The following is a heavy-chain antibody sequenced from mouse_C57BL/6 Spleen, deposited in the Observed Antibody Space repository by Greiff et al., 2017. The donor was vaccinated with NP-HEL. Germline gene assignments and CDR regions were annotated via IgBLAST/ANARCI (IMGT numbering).Heavy chain of an antibody. CDR3: ARSRDGYYVRGAMDY. J-gene: IGHJ4*01. Sequence: QVQLQQSGPELVKPGASVKISCKASGYAFSSSWMNWVKQRPGKGLEWIGRIYPGDGDTNYNGKFKGKATLTADKSSSTAYMQLSSLTSEDSAVYFCARSRDGYYVRGAMDYWGQGTSVTVSS. V-gene: IGHV1-82*01. D-gene: IGHD2-3*01. CDR1: GYAFSSSW. CDR2: IYPGDGDT.